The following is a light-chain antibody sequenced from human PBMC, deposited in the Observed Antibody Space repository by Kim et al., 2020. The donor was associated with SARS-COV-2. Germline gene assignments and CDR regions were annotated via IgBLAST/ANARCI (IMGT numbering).Light chain of an antibody. J-gene: IGKJ5*01. Sequence: ASVGDRVTITCRASQDISNYLVWYQQKPGKAPKLLIYAASNLHSGVPSRFSGSGSGTDYTLTISSLQPEDFATYYCQQYNSYPLTFGQGTRLEIK. CDR1: QDISNY. CDR3: QQYNSYPLT. V-gene: IGKV1-9*01. CDR2: AAS.